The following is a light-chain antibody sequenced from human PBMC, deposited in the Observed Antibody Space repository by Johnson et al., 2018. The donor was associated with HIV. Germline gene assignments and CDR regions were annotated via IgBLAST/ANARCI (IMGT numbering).Light chain of an antibody. CDR1: SSNIGNNY. CDR3: GTWGGV. J-gene: IGLJ1*01. CDR2: ENN. V-gene: IGLV1-51*02. Sequence: QAVLTQPPSVSAAPGQKVTISCSGSSSNIGNNYVSWYQQLPGTAPKLLIYENNKRPSGIPDRFSGSKSGTSATLGITGLQTGDEAEYYCGTWGGVFGTGTKVTVL.